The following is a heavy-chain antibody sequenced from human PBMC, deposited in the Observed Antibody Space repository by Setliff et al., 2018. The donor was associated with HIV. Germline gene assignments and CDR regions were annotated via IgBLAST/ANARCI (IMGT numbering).Heavy chain of an antibody. CDR1: GGTFRTFV. CDR3: ARSVWPVIVPTDPTVDAFNI. V-gene: IGHV1-69*06. J-gene: IGHJ3*02. D-gene: IGHD3-16*02. Sequence: CKASGGTFRTFVINWVRPAPGRGFEWLGRIIPVLGTTYSAQKFQGRLTLSADKSSTTAYLDLSSLRSEDTAIYYCARSVWPVIVPTDPTVDAFNIWGQGTKVTVSS. CDR2: IIPVLGTT.